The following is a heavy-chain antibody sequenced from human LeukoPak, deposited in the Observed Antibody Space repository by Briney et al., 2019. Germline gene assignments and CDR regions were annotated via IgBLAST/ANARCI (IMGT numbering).Heavy chain of an antibody. J-gene: IGHJ1*01. CDR1: GYSFSSYW. CDR3: ATRQGSDSGLEY. CDR2: IYPGDSDT. Sequence: GESLKISCMASGYSFSSYWIAWVRQMPGIGLEWKGIIYPGDSDTRYSPSFQGQVTISVDKSTSNAYLQWSSLKASDTAVYYCATRQGSDSGLEYWGQGSLVTVSS. D-gene: IGHD5-12*01. V-gene: IGHV5-51*01.